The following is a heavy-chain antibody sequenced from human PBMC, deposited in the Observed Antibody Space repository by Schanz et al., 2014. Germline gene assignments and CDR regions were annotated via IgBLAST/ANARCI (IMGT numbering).Heavy chain of an antibody. D-gene: IGHD5-12*01. Sequence: QVQLVQSGGEVKKPGASMKVSCKASGRTFIVYHVLHWVRQAPGQGLEWMGQINPNSGATSSAQKFQGRVTMTRDTSSSTVYMQLSSLTSDDTAIYYCARVTTGYDSWGQGTLVTVSS. CDR2: INPNSGAT. J-gene: IGHJ4*02. CDR1: GRTFIVYH. V-gene: IGHV1-2*06. CDR3: ARVTTGYDS.